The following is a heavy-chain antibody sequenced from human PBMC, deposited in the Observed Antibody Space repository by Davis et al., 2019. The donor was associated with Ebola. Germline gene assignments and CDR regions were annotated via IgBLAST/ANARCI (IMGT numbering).Heavy chain of an antibody. CDR2: IIPIFGTA. CDR1: GGTFSSYA. CDR3: ASTWLRFLEWSGTWFDP. Sequence: SVKVSCKASGGTFSSYAISWVRQAPGQGLEWMGGIIPIFGTANYAQKFQGRVTITADKSTSTAYMELSSLRSEDTAVYYCASTWLRFLEWSGTWFDPWGQGTLVTVSS. V-gene: IGHV1-69*06. D-gene: IGHD3-3*01. J-gene: IGHJ5*02.